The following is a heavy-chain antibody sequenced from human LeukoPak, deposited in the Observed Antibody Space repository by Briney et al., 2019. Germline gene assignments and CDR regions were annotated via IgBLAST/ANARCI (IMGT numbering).Heavy chain of an antibody. J-gene: IGHJ4*02. V-gene: IGHV5-51*01. Sequence: GESLKISCKGSGYSFATYWIGWVRQMPGKGLEWVGIIYPGDSDTRYSPSLQGQVTISADKSISTAHLQWSSLKASDTAIYYCARGDPSYYFDYWGQGTLVTVSS. CDR3: ARGDPSYYFDY. CDR1: GYSFATYW. D-gene: IGHD2-21*02. CDR2: IYPGDSDT.